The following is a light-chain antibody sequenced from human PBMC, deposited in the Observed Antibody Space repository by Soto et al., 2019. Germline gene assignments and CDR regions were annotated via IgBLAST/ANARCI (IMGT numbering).Light chain of an antibody. J-gene: IGLJ1*01. CDR2: EVS. CDR3: SSYTSSSTRRYG. V-gene: IGLV2-14*01. Sequence: QSALTQPASVSGSPGQSITISCTGTSSDVGGYNYVSWYQQHPGKAPKLMIYEVSNRPSGVSNRFSGSKSGNTASLTISGLQAEDEADYYCSSYTSSSTRRYGVGTGTKRTVL. CDR1: SSDVGGYNY.